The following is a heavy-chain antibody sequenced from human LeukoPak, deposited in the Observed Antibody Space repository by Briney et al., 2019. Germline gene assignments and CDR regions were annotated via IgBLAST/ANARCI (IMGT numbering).Heavy chain of an antibody. CDR1: LDSTTSNF. D-gene: IGHD1-14*01. V-gene: IGHV4-4*02. CDR3: AREILGGFNPGAY. J-gene: IGHJ4*02. CDR2: IHRSGSP. Sequence: SETLSLTCTVSLDSTTSNFWSWVRQPPGKGLEWIGEIHRSGSPNYNPSLQSRVTISIDRSRNQIVLELSSVTAADTAAYYCAREILGGFNPGAYWGQGTLVTVSS.